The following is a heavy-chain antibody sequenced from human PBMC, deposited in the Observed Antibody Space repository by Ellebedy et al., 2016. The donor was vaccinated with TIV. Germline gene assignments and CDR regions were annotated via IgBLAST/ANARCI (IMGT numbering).Heavy chain of an antibody. Sequence: GESLKISCAASGLTVSSNYMNWVRQAPGKGLEWVSVFYSDGRTYFADSVKGSFTVSRDITRDTLYLQMNSLRAEDTAVYFCARVRGRSESYAMDVWGQGTTVTVSS. CDR1: GLTVSSNY. CDR3: ARVRGRSESYAMDV. CDR2: FYSDGRT. V-gene: IGHV3-66*01. J-gene: IGHJ6*02.